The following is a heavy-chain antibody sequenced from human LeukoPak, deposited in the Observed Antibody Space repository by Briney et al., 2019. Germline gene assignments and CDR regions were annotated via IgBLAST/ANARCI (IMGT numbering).Heavy chain of an antibody. D-gene: IGHD3-10*01. J-gene: IGHJ5*02. CDR3: ARVLSYYGSGSPNWFDP. V-gene: IGHV1-2*02. Sequence: GASVKVSCKASGYTFSGHFMHWVRQAPGQGLEWMGWINPSSGGTNYAQKFQGRVTMTRDTSISTAYMELSRLRSDDTAVYYCARVLSYYGSGSPNWFDPWGQGTLVTVSS. CDR1: GYTFSGHF. CDR2: INPSSGGT.